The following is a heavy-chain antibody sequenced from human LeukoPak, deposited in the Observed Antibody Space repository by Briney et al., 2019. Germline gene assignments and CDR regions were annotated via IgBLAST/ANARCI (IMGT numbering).Heavy chain of an antibody. CDR3: ARVVPAAIRNWFDP. V-gene: IGHV1-18*01. CDR2: ISAYNGKT. D-gene: IGHD2-2*01. Sequence: ASVKVSCKASGYTFTSYGISWVRQAPGQGLEWMGGISAYNGKTNYAQKLQGRVTMTTDTSTSTAYMELRSLRSDDTAVYYCARVVPAAIRNWFDPWGQGTLVTVSS. J-gene: IGHJ5*02. CDR1: GYTFTSYG.